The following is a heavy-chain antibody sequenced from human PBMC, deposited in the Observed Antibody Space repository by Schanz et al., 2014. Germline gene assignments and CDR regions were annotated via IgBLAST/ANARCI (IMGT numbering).Heavy chain of an antibody. J-gene: IGHJ3*02. D-gene: IGHD3-10*01. CDR2: INGDGSNT. CDR3: AKGRFGELSAFDI. V-gene: IGHV3-74*02. Sequence: EVQLVESGGGLVQPGGSLRLSCGSSGFTFSPYWMHWVRQAPGKGLVWVSRINGDGSNTNYADSVKGRFTISRDNSKNTLYLQMNSLRADDTDVYYCAKGRFGELSAFDIWGQGTMVTVSS. CDR1: GFTFSPYW.